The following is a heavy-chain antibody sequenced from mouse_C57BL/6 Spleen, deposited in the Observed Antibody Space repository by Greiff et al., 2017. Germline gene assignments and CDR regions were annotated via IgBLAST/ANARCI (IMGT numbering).Heavy chain of an antibody. V-gene: IGHV1-81*01. D-gene: IGHD2-4*01. J-gene: IGHJ2*01. Sequence: QVQLQQSGAELARPGASVKLSCKASGYTFTSYGISWVKQRTGQGLEWIGEIYPRSGNTYYNEKFKGKATLTADKSSSTAYMELRSLTSEDSAVYFWARYPYYDYDGEGYYFDYWGQGTTLTVSS. CDR1: GYTFTSYG. CDR3: ARYPYYDYDGEGYYFDY. CDR2: IYPRSGNT.